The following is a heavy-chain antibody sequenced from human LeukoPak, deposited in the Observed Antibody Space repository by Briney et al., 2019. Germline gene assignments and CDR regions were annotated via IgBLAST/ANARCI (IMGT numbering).Heavy chain of an antibody. CDR1: GFTFSDYY. CDR2: ISTSSSYT. V-gene: IGHV3-11*05. D-gene: IGHD6-25*01. J-gene: IGHJ4*02. Sequence: VGSLRLSCAASGFTFSDYYMSWIRQAPGKGLEWLSYISTSSSYTNYADSVKGRFTISRDNAKNSLYLQMNSLRAEDTAVYYCARGYSSADHWGQGTLVTVSS. CDR3: ARGYSSADH.